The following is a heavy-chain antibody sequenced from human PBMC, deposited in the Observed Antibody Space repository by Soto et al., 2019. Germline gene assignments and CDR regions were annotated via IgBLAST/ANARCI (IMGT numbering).Heavy chain of an antibody. CDR2: IIPIFGTA. Sequence: QVQLVQSGAEVKKPGSSVKVSCKASGGTFSSYAISWVRQAPGQGLEWMGGIIPIFGTANYAQKFQGRVTITADESTSTAYMELSSLRSEDTAVYYCARKVDLWVRGGTPYNWFDPWGQGTLVTFSS. CDR3: ARKVDLWVRGGTPYNWFDP. V-gene: IGHV1-69*01. CDR1: GGTFSSYA. D-gene: IGHD3-10*01. J-gene: IGHJ5*02.